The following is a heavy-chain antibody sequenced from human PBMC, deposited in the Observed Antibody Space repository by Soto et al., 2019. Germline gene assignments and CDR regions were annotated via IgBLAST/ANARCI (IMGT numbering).Heavy chain of an antibody. J-gene: IGHJ6*02. CDR3: ARDDAIFGYYYYGMDV. V-gene: IGHV3-74*01. Sequence: GGSLRLSCAASGFTFSSYWMHWVRQAPGKGLVWVSRINSDGSSTSYADSVKGRFTISRDNAKSTLYLQMNSLRAEDTAVYYCARDDAIFGYYYYGMDVWGQGTTVTVSS. CDR1: GFTFSSYW. CDR2: INSDGSST. D-gene: IGHD3-3*01.